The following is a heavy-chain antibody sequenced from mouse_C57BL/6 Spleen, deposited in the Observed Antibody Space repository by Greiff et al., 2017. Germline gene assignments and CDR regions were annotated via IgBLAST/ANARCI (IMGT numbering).Heavy chain of an antibody. CDR2: IWSGGST. J-gene: IGHJ4*01. CDR1: GFSLTSYG. CDR3: ARNEEGTYAMDY. Sequence: VQLVEPGPGLVQPSQSLSITCTASGFSLTSYGVPWVRQSPGQGLEWLGVIWSGGSTDYNAAVMSKLSISKDKSKCQVFFKMNSLQADDTATYYCARNEEGTYAMDYGGQGTSVTVSS. V-gene: IGHV2-2*01.